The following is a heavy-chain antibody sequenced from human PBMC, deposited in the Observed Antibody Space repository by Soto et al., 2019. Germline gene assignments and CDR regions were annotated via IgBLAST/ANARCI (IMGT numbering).Heavy chain of an antibody. D-gene: IGHD3-16*01. V-gene: IGHV2-5*02. CDR3: AHSGPIGGVDY. J-gene: IGHJ4*02. CDR2: IYWDDDK. Sequence: ESGPTLVNPTQSLSLTWTFSAFSLSTRIAGGGWFRQPLRKAREWLALIYWDDDKRYSPSLKSRLTITKDTSKNQVVLTMTNMDPVETATYSCAHSGPIGGVDYWGQGTLVTVSS. CDR1: AFSLSTRIAG.